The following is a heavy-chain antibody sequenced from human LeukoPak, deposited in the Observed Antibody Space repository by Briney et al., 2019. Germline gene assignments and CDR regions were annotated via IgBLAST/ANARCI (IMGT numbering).Heavy chain of an antibody. CDR1: GGSISSGDYY. CDR3: ARDQKYCSGGSCPYNWFDP. V-gene: IGHV4-30-4*01. Sequence: PSETLSLTCTVSGGSISSGDYYWSWIRQPPGKGLEWIGYIYYSGSTYYNPPLKSRVTISVDTSKNQFSLKLSSVTAADTAVYYCARDQKYCSGGSCPYNWFDPWGQGTLVTVSS. CDR2: IYYSGST. J-gene: IGHJ5*02. D-gene: IGHD2-15*01.